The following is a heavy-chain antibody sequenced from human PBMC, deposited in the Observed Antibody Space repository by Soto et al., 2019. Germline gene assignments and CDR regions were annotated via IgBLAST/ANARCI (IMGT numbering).Heavy chain of an antibody. V-gene: IGHV1-69*01. CDR1: GGSFNSFA. CDR2: IIPIFGAA. CDR3: ATLGECGGDCYVYRMDV. D-gene: IGHD2-21*02. J-gene: IGHJ6*02. Sequence: VQLVQSGAEVKKPGSSVKVSCKASGGSFNSFAISWVRQAPGQGLEWMGGIIPIFGAASYGQRIKGRVTITADESTSTDFMELSSLRSEDTAVYYCATLGECGGDCYVYRMDVWGQGTTVTVSS.